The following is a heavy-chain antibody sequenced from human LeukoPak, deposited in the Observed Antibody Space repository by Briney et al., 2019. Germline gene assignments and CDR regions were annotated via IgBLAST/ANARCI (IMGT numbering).Heavy chain of an antibody. CDR1: GFTVSSNY. J-gene: IGHJ4*02. V-gene: IGHV3-53*01. CDR2: IYSGGNT. D-gene: IGHD6-6*01. Sequence: GGSLRLSCAASGFTVSSNYMSWVRQAPGKGLEWVSIIYSGGNTYYADSVKGRFTISRDNSKNTLYLQMNSPRVEDTAVYYCAGSGRAALFDYWGQGTLVTVSS. CDR3: AGSGRAALFDY.